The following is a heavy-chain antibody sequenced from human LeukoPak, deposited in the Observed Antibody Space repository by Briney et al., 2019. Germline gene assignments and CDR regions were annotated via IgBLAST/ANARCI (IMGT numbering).Heavy chain of an antibody. J-gene: IGHJ6*04. CDR2: ISSSGSTI. Sequence: GVSLRLSRAASGFTFSSYEMNWVRQAPGKGLEWVSYISSSGSTIYYADSVKGRFTISRDNAKNSLYLQMNSLRAEDTAVYYCAELGITMIGGVWGKGTTVTISS. D-gene: IGHD3-10*02. CDR3: AELGITMIGGV. CDR1: GFTFSSYE. V-gene: IGHV3-48*03.